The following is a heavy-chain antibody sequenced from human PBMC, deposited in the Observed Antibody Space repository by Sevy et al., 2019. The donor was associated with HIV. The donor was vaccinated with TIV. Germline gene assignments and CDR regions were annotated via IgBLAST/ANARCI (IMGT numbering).Heavy chain of an antibody. J-gene: IGHJ6*02. CDR1: GFTFGDYA. V-gene: IGHV3-7*01. Sequence: GGSLRLSCTGSGFTFGDYAMSWIRQAPGKGLEWVANIKQDGSEKYYVDSVKGRFTISRDNAKNSLYLQMNSLRAEDTAVYYCARVGGGYCSSTSCYTDDYYYYGMDVWGQGTTVTVSS. CDR3: ARVGGGYCSSTSCYTDDYYYYGMDV. D-gene: IGHD2-2*02. CDR2: IKQDGSEK.